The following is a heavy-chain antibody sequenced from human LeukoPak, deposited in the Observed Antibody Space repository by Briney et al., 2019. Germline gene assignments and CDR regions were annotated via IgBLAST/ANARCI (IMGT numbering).Heavy chain of an antibody. V-gene: IGHV3-30-3*01. CDR2: ISWDRNTK. Sequence: PGRSLRLSCAVSGFTFKKYAIHWVRQAPGKGLEWVAFISWDRNTKYYADSVKGRFTISRDNSQNTLDLQMNSLRTEDTAVYYCARDLSERYSTDYWGQGTLVTVSS. D-gene: IGHD1-26*01. J-gene: IGHJ4*02. CDR3: ARDLSERYSTDY. CDR1: GFTFKKYA.